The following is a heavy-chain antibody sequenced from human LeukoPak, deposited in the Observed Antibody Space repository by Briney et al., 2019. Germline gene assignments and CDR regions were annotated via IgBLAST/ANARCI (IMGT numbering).Heavy chain of an antibody. CDR2: IYYSGST. CDR3: ARGVGAGKPYYFDY. D-gene: IGHD3-10*01. J-gene: IGHJ4*02. Sequence: SETLSLTCTVSGGSISSYYWSWIRQPPGKGLEWIGYIYYSGSTNYNPSLKSRVTISVDTSKNQFSLKLSSVTAADTAVYYCARGVGAGKPYYFDYWGQGTLVTVSS. CDR1: GGSISSYY. V-gene: IGHV4-59*01.